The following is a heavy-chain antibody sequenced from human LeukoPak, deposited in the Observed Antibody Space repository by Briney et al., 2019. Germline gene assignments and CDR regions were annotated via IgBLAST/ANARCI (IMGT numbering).Heavy chain of an antibody. V-gene: IGHV1-46*01. Sequence: ASVTVSCKASGYTFTRYYINYVRQAPGQGLEWMGIINPSDGYTTYAQKFQGRVTTTRDTSTSTVYMELNSLRSEDTAVYYCAREDGYNYRFDYWSQGTLVTASS. CDR1: GYTFTRYY. CDR2: INPSDGYT. CDR3: AREDGYNYRFDY. J-gene: IGHJ4*02. D-gene: IGHD5-24*01.